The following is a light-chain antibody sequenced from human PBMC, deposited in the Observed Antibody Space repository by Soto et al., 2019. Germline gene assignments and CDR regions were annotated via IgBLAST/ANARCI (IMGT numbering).Light chain of an antibody. CDR1: QSVSSN. J-gene: IGKJ5*01. CDR3: QQYNNWPRT. V-gene: IGKV3-15*01. Sequence: ELVMPQSPATLSVSPGERATLSCRASQSVSSNLAWYQQKPGQAPRLLIYGASTRATGIPARFSGSGSGTEFTLTICSLQSEDFAVYYCQQYNNWPRTFGQGTRLEI. CDR2: GAS.